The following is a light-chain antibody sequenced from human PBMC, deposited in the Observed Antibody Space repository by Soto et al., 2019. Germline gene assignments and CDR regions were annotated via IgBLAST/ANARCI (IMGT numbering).Light chain of an antibody. J-gene: IGLJ1*01. V-gene: IGLV1-47*02. CDR2: SNN. CDR3: AAWDDSLSGPCV. CDR1: SSNIGSNY. Sequence: QSVLTQPPSASGTPGQRVTISCSGSSSNIGSNYVYWYQQLPRTAPKLLIYSNNQRPSGVPDRFSGSKSGTSASLAISGLRSEDEADYYCAAWDDSLSGPCVFGTGTKVTVL.